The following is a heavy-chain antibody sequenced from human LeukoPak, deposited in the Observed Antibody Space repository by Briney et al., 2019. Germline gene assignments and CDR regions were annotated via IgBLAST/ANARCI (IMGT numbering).Heavy chain of an antibody. Sequence: GGSLRLSCAASGFTFSTYSLNWVRQSPGKGLEWVSSISPSSSSVYYADSMKGRFTIPRDDAKNLLYLQMNSLRVEDTAVYYCGRDQDRGSYHDPIFEYWGQGTLVTVSS. CDR2: ISPSSSSV. J-gene: IGHJ4*02. CDR1: GFTFSTYS. D-gene: IGHD1-26*01. CDR3: GRDQDRGSYHDPIFEY. V-gene: IGHV3-21*06.